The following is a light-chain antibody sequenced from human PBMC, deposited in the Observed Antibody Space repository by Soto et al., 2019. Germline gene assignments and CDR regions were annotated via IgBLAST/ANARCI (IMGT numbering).Light chain of an antibody. Sequence: EIVLTQSPGILSLSPVGRATLSCRASRSVSSSFLAWYQQKPGQAPRLLIYGASSRATGIPDRFSGSGSGTDFTLTISRLEPEDFAVYYCQQYGSSPPLTFGGGTKVDIK. CDR3: QQYGSSPPLT. V-gene: IGKV3-20*01. CDR2: GAS. CDR1: RSVSSSF. J-gene: IGKJ4*01.